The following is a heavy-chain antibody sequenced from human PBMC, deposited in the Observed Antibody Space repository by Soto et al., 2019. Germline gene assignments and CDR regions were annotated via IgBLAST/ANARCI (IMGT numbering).Heavy chain of an antibody. J-gene: IGHJ4*02. V-gene: IGHV3-23*01. CDR3: AKPSGLAAAGGGFDY. CDR2: ISGSGGST. CDR1: GFTFNNYA. D-gene: IGHD6-13*01. Sequence: GGLRLSCATSGFTFNNYAMNSVRQAPGQGLDWVSTISGSGGSTFYADSVRGRFTISRDNSKNTVSLQMNSLRAEDTAVYYCAKPSGLAAAGGGFDYWGQGTVVTVSS.